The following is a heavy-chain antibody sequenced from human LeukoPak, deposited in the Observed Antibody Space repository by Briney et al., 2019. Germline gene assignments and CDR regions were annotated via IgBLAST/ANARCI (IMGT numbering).Heavy chain of an antibody. Sequence: ASVKVSCKASGYTFTGYYMHWVRQAPGQGLEWMGWINPNSGGTNYAQKFQGRVTMTRDTSISTAYIELSRLRSDDTAVYYCARAGRIAARPNDYYYYMDVWGKGTTVTVSS. CDR3: ARAGRIAARPNDYYYYMDV. CDR2: INPNSGGT. D-gene: IGHD6-6*01. V-gene: IGHV1-2*02. J-gene: IGHJ6*03. CDR1: GYTFTGYY.